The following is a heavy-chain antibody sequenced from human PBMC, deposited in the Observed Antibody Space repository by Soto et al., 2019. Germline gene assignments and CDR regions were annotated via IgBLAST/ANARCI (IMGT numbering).Heavy chain of an antibody. D-gene: IGHD2-15*01. CDR3: LVVAGPLDNWFDP. CDR1: GFTFSSYG. Sequence: PGGSLRLSCAASGFTFSSYGMHWVHQAPGKGLEWVAVISYDGSNKYYADSVKGRFTISRDNSKNTLYLQMNSLRAEDTAVYYCLVVAGPLDNWFDPWGQGTLVTVSS. V-gene: IGHV3-30*03. J-gene: IGHJ5*02. CDR2: ISYDGSNK.